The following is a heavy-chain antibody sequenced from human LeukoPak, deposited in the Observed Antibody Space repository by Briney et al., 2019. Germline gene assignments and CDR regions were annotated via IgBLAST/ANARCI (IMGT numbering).Heavy chain of an antibody. D-gene: IGHD4-23*01. V-gene: IGHV3-23*01. CDR3: AKHVYGGNLLPET. Sequence: GGSLRLSCAASGFTFSTYAMSWVRQAPGGGLEWVSSLSGSGGNTNYADSVKGRFTISRDNSKNTLYLQMNSLRAEDTAIYYCAKHVYGGNLLPETWGQGTLVTVSS. J-gene: IGHJ4*02. CDR1: GFTFSTYA. CDR2: LSGSGGNT.